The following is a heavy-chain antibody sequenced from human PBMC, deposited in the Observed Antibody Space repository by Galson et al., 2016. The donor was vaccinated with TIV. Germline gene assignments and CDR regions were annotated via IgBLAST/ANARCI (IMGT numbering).Heavy chain of an antibody. D-gene: IGHD3-10*01. CDR3: AKGDITKVRGGSYDF. Sequence: SLRLSCAASGFTFSNYAMTWVRQAPGKGLEWVSGILGTGDTTYYADSVKGRFTISRDNSKNTLYLQINSLRDDDTAPYYCAKGDITKVRGGSYDFWGQGTLVTVSS. J-gene: IGHJ4*02. CDR1: GFTFSNYA. V-gene: IGHV3-23*01. CDR2: ILGTGDTT.